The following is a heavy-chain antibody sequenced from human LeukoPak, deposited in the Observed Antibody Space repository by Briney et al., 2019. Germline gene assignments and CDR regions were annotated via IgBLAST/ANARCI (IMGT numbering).Heavy chain of an antibody. CDR2: IIPMFGTA. J-gene: IGHJ6*03. V-gene: IGHV1-69*13. CDR3: ARSDAGREDYYYYMDV. CDR1: GGTFSSYT. D-gene: IGHD1-26*01. Sequence: SVKVSCKASGGTFSSYTISWVRQAPGQGLEWMGGIIPMFGTANYAQKFQGRVTITADESTSTAYMELSSLRSEDTAVYYCARSDAGREDYYYYMDVWGKGTTVTISS.